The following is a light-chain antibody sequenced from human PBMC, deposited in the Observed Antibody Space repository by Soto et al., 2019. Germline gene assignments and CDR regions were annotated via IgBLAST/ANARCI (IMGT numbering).Light chain of an antibody. V-gene: IGKV1-39*01. CDR1: QSISSY. CDR3: QQSYSTLGA. Sequence: DIQMTQSPSSLSASVGDRVTITCRASQSISSYLNWYQQKPGKAPKLLIYAASSLQGGVPTRFSGSGSGTDFPLTISSLQPEDFATYYCQQSYSTLGAFGRGTKVDIK. CDR2: AAS. J-gene: IGKJ3*01.